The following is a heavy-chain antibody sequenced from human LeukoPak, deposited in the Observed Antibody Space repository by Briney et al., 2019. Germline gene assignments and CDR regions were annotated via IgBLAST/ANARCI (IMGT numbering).Heavy chain of an antibody. CDR2: ISYDGSNK. J-gene: IGHJ5*02. Sequence: GGSLRLSCAASGFPFSSYAMHWVRQAPGKGLEWVAVISYDGSNKYYADSVKGRFTISRDNSKNTLYLQMNSLRAEDTAVYYCARTRNTGRAVAASNWFDPWGQGPLVTVSS. D-gene: IGHD6-19*01. CDR1: GFPFSSYA. V-gene: IGHV3-30-3*01. CDR3: ARTRNTGRAVAASNWFDP.